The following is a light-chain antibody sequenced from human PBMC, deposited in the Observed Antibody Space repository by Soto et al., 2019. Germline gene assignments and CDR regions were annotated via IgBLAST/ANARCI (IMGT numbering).Light chain of an antibody. CDR3: QTWGTGIPWV. Sequence: QTVVTQSPSASASLGASVKLTCTLSSGHSSYAIAWHQQQPEKGPRYLMKLNSDGSHSKGDGIPDRFSGSSSGAERYLTISSLQSEDEADYYCQTWGTGIPWVFGGGTKVTFL. J-gene: IGLJ3*02. CDR1: SGHSSYA. V-gene: IGLV4-69*01. CDR2: LNSDGSH.